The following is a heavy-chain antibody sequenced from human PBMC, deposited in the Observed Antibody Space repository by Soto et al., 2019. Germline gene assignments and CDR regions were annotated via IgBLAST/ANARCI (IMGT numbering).Heavy chain of an antibody. CDR1: GGSIIGYY. CDR2: LYFSGRT. J-gene: IGHJ3*02. D-gene: IGHD3-10*01. Sequence: SETLSLTCNVSGGSIIGYYWSWIRQPPGKGLEWIGYLYFSGRTKYNPSLKSRVTISVDTSKNQFSLKLDSVTAADTAVYYCAREVRGFDTWGQGTMVTVSS. V-gene: IGHV4-59*01. CDR3: AREVRGFDT.